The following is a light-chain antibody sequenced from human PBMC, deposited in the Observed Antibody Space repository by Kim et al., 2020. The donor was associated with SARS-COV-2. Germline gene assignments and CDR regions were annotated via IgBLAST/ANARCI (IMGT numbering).Light chain of an antibody. CDR2: GAS. Sequence: PGERATLSCRASQSVRSSYIAWYQQKPGQAPRLLIYGASSRATGIPDRFSGSASGTDLTLTISRLEPEDFAVYYCQQYDSSPSFGQGTKVDI. J-gene: IGKJ1*01. CDR1: QSVRSSY. CDR3: QQYDSSPS. V-gene: IGKV3-20*01.